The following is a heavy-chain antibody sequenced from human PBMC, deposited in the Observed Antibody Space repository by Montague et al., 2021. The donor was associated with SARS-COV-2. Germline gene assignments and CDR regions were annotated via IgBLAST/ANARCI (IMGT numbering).Heavy chain of an antibody. CDR1: GGSISSYY. D-gene: IGHD2-15*01. CDR2: IYYSGST. V-gene: IGHV4-59*01. J-gene: IGHJ5*02. Sequence: SETLSLTCTVYGGSISSYYWSRIRQPPGKGLEWIGYIYYSGSTNYNPSLKSRVTISVDTSKNQFSLKLSSVTAADTAVYYCARDSGGSAPEDWLGFDPWGQGTLVTVSS. CDR3: ARDSGGSAPEDWLGFDP.